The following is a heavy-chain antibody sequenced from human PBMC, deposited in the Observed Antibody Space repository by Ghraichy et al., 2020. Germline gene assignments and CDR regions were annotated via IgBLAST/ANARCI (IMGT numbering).Heavy chain of an antibody. Sequence: SETLSLTCTVSGDSIDRDSYYWNWVRQPAGERPEWIGRIYDSGSTDSNPSLSRRIIMSLDTSENQFSLELTSVTAADTAVYFCARGLGTMDHYMDVWGRGTTVTGFS. CDR2: IYDSGST. CDR3: ARGLGTMDHYMDV. D-gene: IGHD4/OR15-4a*01. J-gene: IGHJ6*03. V-gene: IGHV4-39*07. CDR1: GDSIDRDSYY.